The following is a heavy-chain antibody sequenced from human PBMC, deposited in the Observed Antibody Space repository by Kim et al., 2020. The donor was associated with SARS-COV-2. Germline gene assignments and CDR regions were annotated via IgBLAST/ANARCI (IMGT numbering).Heavy chain of an antibody. CDR2: ISGDRGST. J-gene: IGHJ6*03. Sequence: GGSLRLSCVASGFTFGDYAMHWVRQAPGKGLEWVSGISGDRGSTDYADSVKGRFTISRDKAKNSLYLQMNSLRAEDTALYYCAKGGNFWGGWRYMDV. CDR1: GFTFGDYA. D-gene: IGHD3-3*01. CDR3: AKGGNFWGGWRYMDV. V-gene: IGHV3-9*01.